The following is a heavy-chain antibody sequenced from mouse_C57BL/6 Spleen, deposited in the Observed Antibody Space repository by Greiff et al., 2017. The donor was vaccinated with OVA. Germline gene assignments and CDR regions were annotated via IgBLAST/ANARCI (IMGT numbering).Heavy chain of an antibody. J-gene: IGHJ3*01. Sequence: VQVVESGAELVRPGASVTLSCKASGYTFTDYEMHWVKQTPVHGLEWIGAIDPETGGTAYNQKFKGKAILTADKSSSTAYMELRSLTSEDSAVYYCTSGGDDGYPPFAYWGQGTLVTVSA. CDR2: IDPETGGT. V-gene: IGHV1-15*01. D-gene: IGHD2-3*01. CDR1: GYTFTDYE. CDR3: TSGGDDGYPPFAY.